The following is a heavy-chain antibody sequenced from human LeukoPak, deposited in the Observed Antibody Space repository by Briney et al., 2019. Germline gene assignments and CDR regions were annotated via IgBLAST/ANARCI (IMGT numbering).Heavy chain of an antibody. CDR1: GGSISSGGYS. V-gene: IGHV4-30-2*01. CDR2: IYHSGST. D-gene: IGHD1-26*01. CDR3: ARVKWELHSSHYFDY. J-gene: IGHJ4*02. Sequence: SETLSLTCAVSGGSISSGGYSWSWIRQPPGKGLEWIGYIYHSGSTYYNPSLKSRVTISVDRSKNQFSLKLSSVTAADTAVYYCARVKWELHSSHYFDYWGQGTLVTVSS.